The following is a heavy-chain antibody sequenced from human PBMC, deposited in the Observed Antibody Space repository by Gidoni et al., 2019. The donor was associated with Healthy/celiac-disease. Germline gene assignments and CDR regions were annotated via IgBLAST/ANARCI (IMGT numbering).Heavy chain of an antibody. J-gene: IGHJ3*02. V-gene: IGHV2-70*04. CDR1: GFSLSTSGMR. Sequence: QVTLKESGPALVKPTQTLTLTCTFSGFSLSTSGMRVSWIRQPPGKALEWLARIDWDDDKFYSTSLKTRLTISKDTSKNQVVLTMTNMDPVDTATYYCARIPPAAGPGSGAFDIWGQGTMVTVSS. D-gene: IGHD6-13*01. CDR2: IDWDDDK. CDR3: ARIPPAAGPGSGAFDI.